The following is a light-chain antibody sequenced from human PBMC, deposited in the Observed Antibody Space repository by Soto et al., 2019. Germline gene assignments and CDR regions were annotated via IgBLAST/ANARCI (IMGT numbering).Light chain of an antibody. CDR2: GAS. CDR3: QQCDTSPWT. V-gene: IGKV3-20*01. Sequence: EIVLTQSPDTLSLSPGERTTLSCRASQSISSYLAWYQQKPGQAPRLLIYGASSRATGIPDRFSGSGSGTDFTLAISRLEPGDSAVDFCQQCDTSPWTFGQGTKVEIK. J-gene: IGKJ1*01. CDR1: QSISSY.